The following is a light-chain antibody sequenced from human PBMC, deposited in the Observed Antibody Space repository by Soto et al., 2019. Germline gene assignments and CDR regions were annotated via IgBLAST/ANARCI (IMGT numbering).Light chain of an antibody. CDR1: QSVSSDY. CDR3: QQYGSSPIT. Sequence: EIVLTQSPGTLSLSRGVRATLSCRASQSVSSDYLAWYQQKPGQAPRLLIFGASIRATGISDRFGGSGSGTDFTLTICRLEPEDFAVYYCQQYGSSPITFGPGTKVHIK. V-gene: IGKV3-20*01. J-gene: IGKJ3*01. CDR2: GAS.